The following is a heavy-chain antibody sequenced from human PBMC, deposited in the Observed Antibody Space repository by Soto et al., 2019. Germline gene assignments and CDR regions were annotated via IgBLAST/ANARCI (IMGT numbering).Heavy chain of an antibody. D-gene: IGHD2-2*01. CDR1: GFTFSSYW. Sequence: PGGSLRLSCAASGFTFSSYWMSWVRQAPGKGLEWVANIKQDGSEKYYVDSVKGRFTISRDNAKNSLYLQMNSLRAEDTAVYYCAKEVQVVPAAMNLSDILTGYQIYYYYYMDVWGKGTTVTVSS. J-gene: IGHJ6*03. CDR3: AKEVQVVPAAMNLSDILTGYQIYYYYYMDV. CDR2: IKQDGSEK. V-gene: IGHV3-7*01.